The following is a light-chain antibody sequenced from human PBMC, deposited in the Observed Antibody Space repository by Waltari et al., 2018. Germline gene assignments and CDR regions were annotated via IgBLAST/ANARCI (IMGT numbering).Light chain of an antibody. V-gene: IGKV1-9*01. Sequence: DIHLTQSPSYLSASVGDRVTITCRASRGISSYLAWYQQKPGKAPKLLIYAASTLQSGVPLRFSGSGAGTEFTLTSSRLQPEDFATYYCQQVNTYSWTFGQGTKVEIK. CDR2: AAS. J-gene: IGKJ1*01. CDR1: RGISSY. CDR3: QQVNTYSWT.